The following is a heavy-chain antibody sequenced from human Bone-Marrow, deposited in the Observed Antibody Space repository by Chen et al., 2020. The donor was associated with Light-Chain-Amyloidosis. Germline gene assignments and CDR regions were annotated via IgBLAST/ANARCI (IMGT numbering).Heavy chain of an antibody. Sequence: GSGPGLVKPSQTLSLTCSVSGASMTNSSHYWSWIRLPAGKGLEWIGRIYTSGNTNYSPSLKSRVTISVDTSKNQFSLRMISVTAADTAVYYCARYEPHFSDSIISGYTAWGQGTSVTVS. CDR1: GASMTNSSHY. J-gene: IGHJ5*02. D-gene: IGHD5-12*01. CDR2: IYTSGNT. CDR3: ARYEPHFSDSIISGYTA. V-gene: IGHV4-61*02.